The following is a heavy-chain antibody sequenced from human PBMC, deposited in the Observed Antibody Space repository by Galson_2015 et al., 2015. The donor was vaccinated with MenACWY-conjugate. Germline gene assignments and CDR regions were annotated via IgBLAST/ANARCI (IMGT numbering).Heavy chain of an antibody. CDR2: IRGDGSEK. CDR3: ARTADYYDSSGYYGDFDY. V-gene: IGHV3-7*03. D-gene: IGHD3-22*01. CDR1: EFIFSDYW. J-gene: IGHJ4*02. Sequence: SLRLSCAASEFIFSDYWMSWVRQAPGKGLEWVANIRGDGSEKFYVDSVKGRFTISRDNAKNSLYLQLNSLRAEDTAVYYRARTADYYDSSGYYGDFDYWGQGTLVTVSS.